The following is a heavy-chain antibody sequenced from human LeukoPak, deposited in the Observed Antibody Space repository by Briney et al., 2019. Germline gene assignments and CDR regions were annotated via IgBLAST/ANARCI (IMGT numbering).Heavy chain of an antibody. D-gene: IGHD3-3*01. CDR3: TTEIFWSGYHYVY. CDR1: GFTFSNAW. V-gene: IGHV3-15*01. CDR2: IKSKTDGGTT. J-gene: IGHJ4*02. Sequence: KAGGSLRLSCAASGFTFSNAWMSWVRQAPGKGLEWVGRIKSKTDGGTTDYAAPVKGRFTISRDDSKNTLYLQMNSLKTEDTAVYYCTTEIFWSGYHYVYWGQGTLVTVSS.